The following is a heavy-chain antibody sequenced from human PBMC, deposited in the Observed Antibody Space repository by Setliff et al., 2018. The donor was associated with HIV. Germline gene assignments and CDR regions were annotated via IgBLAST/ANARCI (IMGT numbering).Heavy chain of an antibody. Sequence: ASVKVSCKASGYTFTSYGISWVRQAPGQGLEWMGWISAYNGNTNYAQKLQGRVTMTTDTSTSTAYMELDCLGSIATAVYYCASSAFCGGDCFYWFDPWGQGTRVTVSS. D-gene: IGHD2-21*02. CDR2: ISAYNGNT. V-gene: IGHV1-18*01. CDR3: ASSAFCGGDCFYWFDP. CDR1: GYTFTSYG. J-gene: IGHJ5*02.